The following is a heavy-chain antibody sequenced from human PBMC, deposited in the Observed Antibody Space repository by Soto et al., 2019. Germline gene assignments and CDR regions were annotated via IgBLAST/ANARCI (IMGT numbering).Heavy chain of an antibody. J-gene: IGHJ4*02. CDR1: GGSISRGAYF. CDR2: ISYTGAT. CDR3: ARGGPVSVSPAWQLLGYFDY. V-gene: IGHV4-31*03. Sequence: QVHLQESGPGQVRPSQTLSLSCSVSGGSISRGAYFWTWIRQFPGKGLEWIAYISYTGATYYNPSPKNRVTILADTSKNQFSLKLNSVTSADTAVYYCARGGPVSVSPAWQLLGYFDYWGQGTLVTVSS. D-gene: IGHD2-15*01.